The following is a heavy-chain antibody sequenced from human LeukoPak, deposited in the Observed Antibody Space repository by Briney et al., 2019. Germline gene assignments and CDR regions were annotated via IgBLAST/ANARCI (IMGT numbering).Heavy chain of an antibody. D-gene: IGHD5-24*01. CDR1: GGSISSSSYY. V-gene: IGHV4-39*07. CDR3: ARARRDGYFDY. CDR2: IYTSGST. J-gene: IGHJ4*02. Sequence: PSETLSLTCTVSGGSISSSSYYWGWIRQPPGKGLEWIGRIYTSGSTNYNPSLKSRVTISVDTSKNQFSLKLSSVTAADTAVYYCARARRDGYFDYWGQGTLVTVSS.